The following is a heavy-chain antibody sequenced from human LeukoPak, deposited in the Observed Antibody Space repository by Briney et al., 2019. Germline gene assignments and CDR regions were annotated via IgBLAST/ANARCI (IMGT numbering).Heavy chain of an antibody. CDR1: GGTFSSYT. CDR3: ATPPTGTTTTGEYYFDY. Sequence: GASVKVSCKASGGTFSSYTITWVRQAPGQGLEWMGGISPISGTTNYAQKFQGRVTITTDESRSTAYMELSSPRSEDAAVYYCATPPTGTTTTGEYYFDYWGQGTLVTVSS. V-gene: IGHV1-69*05. J-gene: IGHJ4*02. CDR2: ISPISGTT. D-gene: IGHD1-1*01.